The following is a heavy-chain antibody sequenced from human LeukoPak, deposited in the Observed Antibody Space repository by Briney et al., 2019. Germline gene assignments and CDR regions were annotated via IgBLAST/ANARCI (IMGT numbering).Heavy chain of an antibody. J-gene: IGHJ4*02. CDR3: AREPFSVTSPPL. CDR1: GYTFTSYY. Sequence: GASVKVSCKASGYTFTSYYMHWVRQAAGQGLEWMGIINPSGGSTSYAQKFQGRVTMTRDTSTSTVYMGLSSLRSEDTAVYYCAREPFSVTSPPLWGQGTLVTVSS. V-gene: IGHV1-46*01. D-gene: IGHD3-3*02. CDR2: INPSGGST.